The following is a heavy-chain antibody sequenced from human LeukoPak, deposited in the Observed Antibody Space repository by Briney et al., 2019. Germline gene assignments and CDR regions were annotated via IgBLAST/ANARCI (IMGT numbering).Heavy chain of an antibody. CDR1: GYSFTNYG. Sequence: GASVKVSCKASGYSFTNYGIIWVRQTPGQGLQWMGWISAHNGNTNYAQKLQGRVTLTTDTSTSTVYMELRGLTSDDTAVYYCARAETTLLLNYWGQGTLVTVSS. CDR3: ARAETTLLLNY. D-gene: IGHD4-11*01. J-gene: IGHJ4*02. CDR2: ISAHNGNT. V-gene: IGHV1-18*01.